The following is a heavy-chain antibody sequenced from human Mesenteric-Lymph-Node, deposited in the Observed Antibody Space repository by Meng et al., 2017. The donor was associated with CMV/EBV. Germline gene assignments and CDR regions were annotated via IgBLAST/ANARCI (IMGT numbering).Heavy chain of an antibody. J-gene: IGHJ3*02. CDR2: INHSGST. CDR1: GSSITSDYY. CDR3: ARGRIMITFGGVIRTFDI. V-gene: IGHV4-38-2*02. Sequence: SETLSLTCTVSGSSITSDYYWGWIRQPPGKGLEWIGEINHSGSTNYNPSLKSRVTISVDTSKNQFSLKLSSVTAADTAVYYCARGRIMITFGGVIRTFDIWGQGTMVTVSS. D-gene: IGHD3-16*01.